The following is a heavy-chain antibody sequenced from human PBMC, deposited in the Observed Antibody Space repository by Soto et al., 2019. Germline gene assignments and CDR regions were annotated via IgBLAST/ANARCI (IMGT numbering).Heavy chain of an antibody. Sequence: EVQLVESGGGLVQPGGSLRLSCAGSGFTFTGYWMNWVRQAPGKGPVWVSRLNPNGTFTNNADSVKGRFTISRDNAKNTVYLQMNSLRADDTAVYYCARGWTSTTYGGLFYNWGQGTLVTVSS. D-gene: IGHD2-2*01. CDR1: GFTFTGYW. CDR3: ARGWTSTTYGGLFYN. J-gene: IGHJ4*02. V-gene: IGHV3-74*01. CDR2: LNPNGTFT.